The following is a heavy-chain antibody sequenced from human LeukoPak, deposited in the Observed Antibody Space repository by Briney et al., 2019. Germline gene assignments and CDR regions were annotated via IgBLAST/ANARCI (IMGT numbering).Heavy chain of an antibody. J-gene: IGHJ4*02. CDR2: ISSGGTNK. Sequence: GGSLRLSCAASGFSFRTYGMHWVRQAPGKGLEWVAVISSGGTNKYYGGSVKGRFTVSRDDSKNTLSLQMNSLRAEDTAVYYCAKEWTTITNFDYWGQGTLVTVSS. CDR3: AKEWTTITNFDY. V-gene: IGHV3-30*18. CDR1: GFSFRTYG. D-gene: IGHD1-1*01.